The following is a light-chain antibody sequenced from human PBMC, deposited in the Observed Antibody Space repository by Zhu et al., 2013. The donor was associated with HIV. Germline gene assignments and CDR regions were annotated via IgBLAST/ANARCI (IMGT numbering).Light chain of an antibody. J-gene: IGKJ5*01. CDR3: MQALQTPIT. V-gene: IGKV2-28*01. CDR2: LGS. CDR1: QSLLHSNGYNY. Sequence: DIVMTQSPLSLSVTPGEPASISCRSSQSLLHSNGYNYLDWYLQRPGQSPQLLIYLGSNQASGVPDRFSGSGSGTDFTLKISRVEAEDVGVYYCMQALQTPITFGQGTRLEIK.